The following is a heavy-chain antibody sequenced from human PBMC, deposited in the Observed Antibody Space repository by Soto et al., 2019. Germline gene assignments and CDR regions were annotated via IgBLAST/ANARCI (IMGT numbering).Heavy chain of an antibody. V-gene: IGHV3-66*01. CDR1: GFIVSSNY. CDR2: VYGGGGT. J-gene: IGHJ2*01. D-gene: IGHD4-17*01. Sequence: EVQLVESGGGLVQPGGSLRLSCAASGFIVSSNYMSWVRQAPGKGLEWVSVVYGGGGTNYADSVKGRFIVSRDSSKTTLFLQMNNLRAEDTAVYYCCGPSTVTINWFFDLWGRGTLVTVSS. CDR3: CGPSTVTINWFFDL.